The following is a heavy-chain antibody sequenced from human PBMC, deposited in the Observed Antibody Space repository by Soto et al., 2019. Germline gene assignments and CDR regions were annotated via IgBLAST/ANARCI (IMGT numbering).Heavy chain of an antibody. CDR1: GYNFAGYW. CDR3: ARGGVSTRTFDY. J-gene: IGHJ4*02. CDR2: IYPSDSGT. D-gene: IGHD3-3*01. Sequence: GESLKISCKGSGYNFAGYWIAWVRQMPGKGLELMGIIYPSDSGTRYRPSFQGQVTTSADKSISSAYLQWSSLRASDTAMYYCARGGVSTRTFDYWGQGTPVTVSS. V-gene: IGHV5-51*01.